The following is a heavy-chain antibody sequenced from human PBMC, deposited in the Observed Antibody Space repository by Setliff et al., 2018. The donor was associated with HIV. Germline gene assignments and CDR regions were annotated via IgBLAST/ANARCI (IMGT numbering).Heavy chain of an antibody. V-gene: IGHV1-18*01. Sequence: VASVKVSCKASGYTFSSYGISWVRQAPGQGLEWMGWINSYDGNTNYEQKFQGRVTMTTDTSTTSAYLELRSLRPDDTAVYFCARNKLSDAFDVWGPGTMVTVSS. CDR3: ARNKLSDAFDV. CDR2: INSYDGNT. J-gene: IGHJ3*01. D-gene: IGHD1-1*01. CDR1: GYTFSSYG.